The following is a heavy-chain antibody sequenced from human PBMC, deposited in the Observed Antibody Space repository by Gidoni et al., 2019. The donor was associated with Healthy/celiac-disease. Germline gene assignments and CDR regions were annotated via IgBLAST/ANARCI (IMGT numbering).Heavy chain of an antibody. D-gene: IGHD6-19*01. J-gene: IGHJ1*01. CDR3: AKDEKYSSGWYLSYFQH. CDR1: GFTFSSYA. Sequence: EVQLLESGGGLVKPGGSLRLSCAASGFTFSSYAMSWVRQAPGKGLEWVSVISGSVGSTYYADSVKGRFTISRDNSKNTVYLQMNSLRAEDTAVYYCAKDEKYSSGWYLSYFQHWGQGTLVTVSS. V-gene: IGHV3-23*01. CDR2: ISGSVGST.